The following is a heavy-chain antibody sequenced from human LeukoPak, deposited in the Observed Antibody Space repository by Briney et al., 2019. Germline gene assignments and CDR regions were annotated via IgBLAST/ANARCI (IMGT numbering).Heavy chain of an antibody. CDR1: GFTFSSYG. J-gene: IGHJ4*02. D-gene: IGHD4-17*01. CDR2: ISYDGSNK. V-gene: IGHV3-30*18. CDR3: AKDPHTVTYYFDY. Sequence: GGSLRLSCAASGFTFSSYGMHWVRQAPGKGLEWVAVISYDGSNKYYADSAKGRFTISRDNSKNTLYLQMNSLRAEDTAVYYCAKDPHTVTYYFDYWGQGTLVTVSS.